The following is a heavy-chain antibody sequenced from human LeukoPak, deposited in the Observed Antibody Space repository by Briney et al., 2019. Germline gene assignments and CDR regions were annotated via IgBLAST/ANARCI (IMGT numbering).Heavy chain of an antibody. CDR1: GYTFTNYD. Sequence: ASVKVSCKASGYTFTNYDINWVRQAPGQGLEWMGWMNPNSGNTGYAQKFQGRVTMTRNTSISTAYMELSSLRSEDTAVYYCARAPGGSYGVNPDYWGQGTLVTVSS. CDR3: ARAPGGSYGVNPDY. V-gene: IGHV1-8*01. J-gene: IGHJ4*02. CDR2: MNPNSGNT. D-gene: IGHD4-23*01.